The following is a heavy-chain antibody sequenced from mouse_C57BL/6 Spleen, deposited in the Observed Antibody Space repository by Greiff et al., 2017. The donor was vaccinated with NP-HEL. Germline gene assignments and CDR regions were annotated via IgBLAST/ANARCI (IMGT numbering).Heavy chain of an antibody. D-gene: IGHD1-1*01. V-gene: IGHV1-5*01. CDR1: GYTFTSYW. CDR3: TRNYGSSTGYFDV. CDR2: IYPGNSDT. J-gene: IGHJ1*03. Sequence: EVQLQQSGTVLARPGASVKMSCKTSGYTFTSYWMHWVKQRPGQGLEWIGAIYPGNSDTSYNQKFKGKAKLTAVTSASTAYMELSILTNEDSAVYYCTRNYGSSTGYFDVWGTGTTVTVSS.